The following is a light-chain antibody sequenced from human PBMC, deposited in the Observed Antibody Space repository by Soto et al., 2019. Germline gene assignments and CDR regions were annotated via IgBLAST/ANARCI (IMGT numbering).Light chain of an antibody. J-gene: IGKJ1*01. Sequence: VLTQSPDTLSLSPGERATLSCRASQRASRQYLSWYQQRPDQPPRLLIYGVSMRADGIAERFSGSGCGSEFTLTINRLEPEDFAVYYCHDFDSPQWTFGQGTKVEN. CDR2: GVS. CDR1: QRASRQY. CDR3: HDFDSPQWT. V-gene: IGKV3-20*01.